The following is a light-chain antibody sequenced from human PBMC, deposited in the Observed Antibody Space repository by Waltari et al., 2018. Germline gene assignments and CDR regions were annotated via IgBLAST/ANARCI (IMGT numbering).Light chain of an antibody. CDR1: QSLLHSNGYNY. CDR3: MQALQTPT. J-gene: IGKJ4*01. V-gene: IGKV2-28*01. CDR2: LGS. Sequence: DIVMTQSPLSLPVTPGEPASISCRSSQSLLHSNGYNYLDWYLQKPGQSPQLLICLGSNRASGVPDRFSGSGSGTDFTLQISRVEAEDVGVYYCMQALQTPTFGGGTKVEIK.